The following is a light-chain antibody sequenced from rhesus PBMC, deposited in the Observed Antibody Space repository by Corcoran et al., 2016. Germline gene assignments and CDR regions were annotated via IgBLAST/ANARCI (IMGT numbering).Light chain of an antibody. V-gene: IGKV1-74*01. CDR1: EIVDNY. CDR3: QHSYGIPLT. CDR2: KAS. J-gene: IGKJ4*01. Sequence: DIQMTQSPSSLSASVGDRVTISCRTSEIVDNYLHWYQQKPGKAPRLLINKASTLQSGVPSRFSGSGSGRDFTLTISSGQPEDFATYYCQHSYGIPLTFGGGTKVDLK.